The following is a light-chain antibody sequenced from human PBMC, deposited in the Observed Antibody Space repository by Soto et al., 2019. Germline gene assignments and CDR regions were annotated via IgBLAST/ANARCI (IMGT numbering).Light chain of an antibody. Sequence: EIVLTQSPGTLSLSPGERATLSCRASQSVSSSYLAWYQQKPGQAPRLLIYGASSRATGIPDRFSGSGSGTDFTLTXSRLXPEDFAVYYCQQYGSSPITFGXGTRL. CDR3: QQYGSSPIT. CDR2: GAS. J-gene: IGKJ5*01. CDR1: QSVSSSY. V-gene: IGKV3-20*01.